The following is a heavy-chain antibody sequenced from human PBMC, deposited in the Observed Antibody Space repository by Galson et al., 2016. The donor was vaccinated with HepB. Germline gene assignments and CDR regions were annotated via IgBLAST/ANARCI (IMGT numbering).Heavy chain of an antibody. J-gene: IGHJ3*01. D-gene: IGHD4-17*01. V-gene: IGHV3-74*01. Sequence: SLRLSCAASGFTFSNSWMHWVRQAPGKGLVWVSRINSDGSSTNYADSVEGRFSISRDNAKKSLYLQMSKLRAEDTAVYYCARDLPADSVEYFDVFDLWGQGTMVTVSS. CDR2: INSDGSST. CDR1: GFTFSNSW. CDR3: ARDLPADSVEYFDVFDL.